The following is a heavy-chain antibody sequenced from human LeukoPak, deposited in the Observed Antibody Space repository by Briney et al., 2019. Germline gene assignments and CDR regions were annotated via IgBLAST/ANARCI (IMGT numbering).Heavy chain of an antibody. V-gene: IGHV3-30*18. D-gene: IGHD6-13*01. CDR3: AKSPVRYSSSWYFDY. Sequence: PGGSLRLSCAASGFTFSSYGMHWVRQAPGKGLEWVAVISYDGSNKYYADSVKGRFTISRDNSKNTLYLQMNSLRAEDTAVYYCAKSPVRYSSSWYFDYWGQGTLVTVSS. J-gene: IGHJ4*02. CDR2: ISYDGSNK. CDR1: GFTFSSYG.